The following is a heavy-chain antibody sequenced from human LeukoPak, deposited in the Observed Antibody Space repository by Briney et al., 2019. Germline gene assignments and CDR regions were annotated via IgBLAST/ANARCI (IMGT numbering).Heavy chain of an antibody. J-gene: IGHJ4*02. CDR2: IYYSGST. V-gene: IGHV4-39*01. CDR3: ASYATSGAFDY. Sequence: PSQTLSLTCTVSGGSISSSVYYWGWIRQPPGKGLEWIGSIYYSGSTYYNPSLKSRVTISVDTSKNQFSLKLSPVTAADTAVYYCASYATSGAFDYWGQGTLVTVSS. CDR1: GGSISSSVYY. D-gene: IGHD3-10*01.